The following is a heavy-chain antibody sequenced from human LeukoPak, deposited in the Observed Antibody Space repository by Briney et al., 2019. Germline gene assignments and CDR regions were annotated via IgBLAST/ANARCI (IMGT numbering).Heavy chain of an antibody. CDR3: ARVGIVVVPAAIRGLGPVFDY. J-gene: IGHJ4*02. V-gene: IGHV4-39*01. Sequence: PSGTLSLTCTASGGSFRSSSYYWGWIRQTPGKGLEWIGCIYYSGSTYYNPSLKSRVTISVDTSENQFSLKLSSVTAADTAVYYCARVGIVVVPAAIRGLGPVFDYWGQGTLVTVSS. CDR2: IYYSGST. CDR1: GGSFRSSSYY. D-gene: IGHD2-2*02.